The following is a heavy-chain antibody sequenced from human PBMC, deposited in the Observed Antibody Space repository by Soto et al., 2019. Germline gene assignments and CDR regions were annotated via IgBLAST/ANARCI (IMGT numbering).Heavy chain of an antibody. Sequence: QVQLQQSGPGLVKPSQTLSLTCTVSGGSISFDHYYWTWIRQPPGKGLEWIGYVHYSGSVLYNPSLQSRVSISVDTSKNQFSLKLSSVTAADTAVYFCAREDDGGDRDYYGLDVWGQGTTVTVSS. V-gene: IGHV4-30-4*01. CDR3: AREDDGGDRDYYGLDV. CDR1: GGSISFDHYY. D-gene: IGHD2-21*02. J-gene: IGHJ6*02. CDR2: VHYSGSV.